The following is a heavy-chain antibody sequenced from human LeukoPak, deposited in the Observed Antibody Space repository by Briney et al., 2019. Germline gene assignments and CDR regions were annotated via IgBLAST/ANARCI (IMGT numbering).Heavy chain of an antibody. CDR1: GYTFTSYA. CDR2: INAGNGNT. J-gene: IGHJ4*02. D-gene: IGHD1-7*01. V-gene: IGHV1-3*01. Sequence: ASVKVSCKASGYTFTSYAMHWVRQAPGQRLEWMGWINAGNGNTKYSQKFQGRVTITRDTSASTAYMELGSLRSEDTAVYYCARDSSVSMDPLENYGLNFDYWGQGTLVTVSS. CDR3: ARDSSVSMDPLENYGLNFDY.